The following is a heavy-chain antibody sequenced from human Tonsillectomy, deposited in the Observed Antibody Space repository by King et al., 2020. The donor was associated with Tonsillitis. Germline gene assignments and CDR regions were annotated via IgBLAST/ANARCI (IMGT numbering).Heavy chain of an antibody. CDR1: GFTFDDYA. V-gene: IGHV3-9*01. CDR2: ISWNSGSI. J-gene: IGHJ4*02. D-gene: IGHD7-27*01. CDR3: AKGISLTGKFDY. Sequence: EVQLVESGGGLVQPGRSLRLSCAASGFTFDDYAKHWVRQAPGKGLEWVSGISWNSGSIGYADSVKGRFTISRDNAKNSLYLQMNSLRAEDTALYYCAKGISLTGKFDYWGQGTLVTVSS.